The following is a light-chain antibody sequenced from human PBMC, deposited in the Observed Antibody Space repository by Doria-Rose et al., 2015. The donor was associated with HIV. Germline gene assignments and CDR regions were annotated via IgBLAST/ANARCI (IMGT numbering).Light chain of an antibody. V-gene: IGLV6-57*01. J-gene: IGLJ3*02. Sequence: VSESPGKTVTISCTRSSGSIASNYVQWYQQRPGSSPTTVIYEDNQRPSGVPDRFSGSIDSSSNSASLTISGLKTEDEADYYCQSYDSSTWVFGGGTKLT. CDR1: SGSIASNY. CDR2: EDN. CDR3: QSYDSSTWV.